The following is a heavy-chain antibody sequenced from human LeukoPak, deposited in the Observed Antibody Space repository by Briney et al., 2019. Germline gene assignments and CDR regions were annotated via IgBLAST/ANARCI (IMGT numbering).Heavy chain of an antibody. J-gene: IGHJ4*02. Sequence: GGSLRLSCAASGFTFSSYAMHWVRQAPGKGLEWVAVISYDGSNKYYADSVKGRFTISRDNSKNTLYLQMNSLRAEDTAVYYCARDPLPTAAGYFDYWGQGTLVTVSS. CDR1: GFTFSSYA. D-gene: IGHD2-15*01. CDR3: ARDPLPTAAGYFDY. V-gene: IGHV3-30*04. CDR2: ISYDGSNK.